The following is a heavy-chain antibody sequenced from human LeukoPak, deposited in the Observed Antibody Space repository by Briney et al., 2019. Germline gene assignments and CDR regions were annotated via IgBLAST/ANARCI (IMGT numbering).Heavy chain of an antibody. J-gene: IGHJ5*02. Sequence: SETLSLTCTVSGGSISSGDYYWIWFAKPPGRALGGIGYIFYSGSTYYNPSLKSRVTISVDTSKNQFSLKLSSVTAADTAVYYCARANYDYVWGSYRFNWFDPWGQGTLVTVSS. D-gene: IGHD3-16*02. CDR1: GGSISSGDYY. CDR3: ARANYDYVWGSYRFNWFDP. V-gene: IGHV4-30-4*01. CDR2: IFYSGST.